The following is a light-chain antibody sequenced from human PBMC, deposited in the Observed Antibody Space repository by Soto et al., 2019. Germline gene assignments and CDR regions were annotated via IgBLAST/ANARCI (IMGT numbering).Light chain of an antibody. CDR3: CSYAGSYGV. CDR1: SSDVGGYNY. V-gene: IGLV2-11*01. Sequence: QSVLTQPRSVSGSPGQSVTISCTGTSSDVGGYNYVSWYQQHPGKAPKLMIYDVSKRPSGVPDRFSGSKSGNTASLTISGLQAEDEADYYCCSYAGSYGVFGTGTQLTVL. J-gene: IGLJ1*01. CDR2: DVS.